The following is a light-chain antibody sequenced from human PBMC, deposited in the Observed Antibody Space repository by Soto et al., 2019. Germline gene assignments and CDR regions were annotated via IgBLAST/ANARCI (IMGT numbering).Light chain of an antibody. J-gene: IGLJ3*02. CDR1: TSNIGDNT. V-gene: IGLV1-44*01. CDR2: NND. CDR3: STWDDSLNAWV. Sequence: QSVLTQPPSASGTPGQRVATSCSGSTSNIGDNTVHWYQQLPGTAPKLLIYNNDRRPSGVPDRFSGSKSGTSASLAISGLQSEDEADYFCSTWDDSLNAWVFGGGTQLTVL.